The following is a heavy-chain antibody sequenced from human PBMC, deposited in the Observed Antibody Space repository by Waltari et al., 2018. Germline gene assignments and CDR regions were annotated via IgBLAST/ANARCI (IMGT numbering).Heavy chain of an antibody. CDR1: GGTFSSYA. V-gene: IGHV1-69*01. CDR2: IMPIFGKA. CDR3: VVVTANYYYGMDV. D-gene: IGHD2-21*02. J-gene: IGHJ6*02. Sequence: QVQLVQSGAEVKKPGSSVKVSCKASGGTFSSYAISWVRQAPGQGLEWMGWIMPIFGKANYAQKFQGRVTITADESTSTAYMELSSLRSEDTAVDYCVVVTANYYYGMDVWGQGTTVTVSS.